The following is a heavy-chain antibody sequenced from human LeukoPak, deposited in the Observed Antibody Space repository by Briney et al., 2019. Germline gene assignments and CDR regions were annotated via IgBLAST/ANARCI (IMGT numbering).Heavy chain of an antibody. D-gene: IGHD7-27*01. CDR1: GFTFSAHY. V-gene: IGHV3-72*01. J-gene: IGHJ4*02. CDR3: ARVGNYFFDY. Sequence: PGGSLRLSCAASGFTFSAHYMDWVRQAPGKGLEWVGRIRNKANSYTTEYAASVKGRFTISRDDSKSSLFLQMNSQKTEDTAVYYCARVGNYFFDYWGQGTLVTVSS. CDR2: IRNKANSYTT.